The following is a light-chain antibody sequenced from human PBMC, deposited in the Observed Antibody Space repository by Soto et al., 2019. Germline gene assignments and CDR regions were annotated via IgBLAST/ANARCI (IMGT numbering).Light chain of an antibody. J-gene: IGKJ1*01. V-gene: IGKV3-20*01. CDR3: QQYGSAPMT. CDR1: QSVTNNY. CDR2: GAS. Sequence: EIVVTQSPGTLSLCPGERATLSCRASQSVTNNYLAWYQQRPGQAPRLVIYGASNRATGIPDRFSGSGSGTDFTLTISRLEPEDFAVYYCQQYGSAPMTFGQGTKVDIK.